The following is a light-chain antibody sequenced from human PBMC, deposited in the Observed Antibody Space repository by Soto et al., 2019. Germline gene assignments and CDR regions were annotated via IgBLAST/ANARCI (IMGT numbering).Light chain of an antibody. J-gene: IGLJ7*01. CDR3: ETWDSDTFV. Sequence: QLVLTQSSSASASLGSSVKLTCTLSSGHSSFIIAWHQQQPGKAPRHLMKLEGSGNYNKGSVVPDRFSGSSSGADRYLTISIHQFEDEADYYCETWDSDTFVFGGGTQLTVL. CDR1: SGHSSFI. CDR2: LEGSGNY. V-gene: IGLV4-60*02.